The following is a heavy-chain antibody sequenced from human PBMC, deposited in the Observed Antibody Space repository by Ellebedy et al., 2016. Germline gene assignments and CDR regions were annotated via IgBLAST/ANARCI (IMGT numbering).Heavy chain of an antibody. Sequence: ASVKVSCKASGYTFTSYGISWVRQAPGQGLEWMGWISAYNGNTNYAQKLQGRVTMTTDTSTSTAYMELRSLRSDDTAVYYCARASSGPPRSNWFDPWGQGTLVTVSS. CDR2: ISAYNGNT. D-gene: IGHD3-22*01. CDR3: ARASSGPPRSNWFDP. CDR1: GYTFTSYG. V-gene: IGHV1-18*01. J-gene: IGHJ5*02.